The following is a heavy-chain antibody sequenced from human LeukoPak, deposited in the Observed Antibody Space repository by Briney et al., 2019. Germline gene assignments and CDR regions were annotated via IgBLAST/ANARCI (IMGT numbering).Heavy chain of an antibody. CDR3: ARDGGSSGYYYVY. Sequence: PSETLSLTCTVSGGSIISYYWGWIRQPAGKGLEWIGRISTSGTTNYNPSLKSRVLMSLDTSKNQFSLRLTSVTAADTAMYYCARDGGSSGYYYVYWGQGTLVTVSS. CDR2: ISTSGTT. D-gene: IGHD3-22*01. CDR1: GGSIISYY. J-gene: IGHJ4*02. V-gene: IGHV4-4*07.